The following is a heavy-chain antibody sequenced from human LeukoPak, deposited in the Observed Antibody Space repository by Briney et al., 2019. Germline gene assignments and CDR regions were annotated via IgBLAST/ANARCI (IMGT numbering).Heavy chain of an antibody. J-gene: IGHJ6*03. CDR3: AKGYGWEASYYYYCMDV. V-gene: IGHV3-7*01. CDR2: IKEDGREK. Sequence: GGSLRLSCAASGFSFSNYWMSWIRQAPGKGLEWVANIKEDGREKYYVDSVKGRFTISRDNAKNSLYLQMNSLRAEDTAVYCAKGYGWEASYYYYCMDVWGKGTTVTISS. CDR1: GFSFSNYW. D-gene: IGHD1-26*01.